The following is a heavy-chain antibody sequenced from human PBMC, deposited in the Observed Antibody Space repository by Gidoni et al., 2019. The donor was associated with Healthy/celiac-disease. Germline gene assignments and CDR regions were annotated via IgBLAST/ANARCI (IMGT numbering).Heavy chain of an antibody. J-gene: IGHJ6*02. Sequence: QVQLQESGPGLVKPSQTLYLTCTVSGGSISSGGYFWSWIRQHPGKGLEWIGYIYYSGSTYYNPSLKSRVTISVDTSKNQFSLKLSSVTAADTAVYYCAIVGSSMDYYGMDVWGQGTTVTVSS. CDR3: AIVGSSMDYYGMDV. CDR1: GGSISSGGYF. D-gene: IGHD3-10*01. V-gene: IGHV4-31*03. CDR2: IYYSGST.